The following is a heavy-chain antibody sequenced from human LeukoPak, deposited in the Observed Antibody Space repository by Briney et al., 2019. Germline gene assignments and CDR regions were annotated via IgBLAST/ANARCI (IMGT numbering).Heavy chain of an antibody. CDR3: ARDSPHYDILTGYHYYYYYGMDV. V-gene: IGHV4-59*12. CDR1: GGSISSYY. Sequence: SETLSLTCTVSGGSISSYYWSWIRQPPGKGLEWIGYIYYSGSTNYNPSLKSRVTMSVDTSKNQFSLKLSSVTAADTAVYYCARDSPHYDILTGYHYYYYYGMDVWGQGTTVTVSS. J-gene: IGHJ6*02. CDR2: IYYSGST. D-gene: IGHD3-9*01.